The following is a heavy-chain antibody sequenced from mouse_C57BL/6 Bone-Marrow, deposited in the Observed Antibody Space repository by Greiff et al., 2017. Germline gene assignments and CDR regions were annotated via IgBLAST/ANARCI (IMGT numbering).Heavy chain of an antibody. D-gene: IGHD2-5*01. CDR1: GYTFTSYW. CDR2: IYPGSGST. V-gene: IGHV1-55*01. CDR3: ARPYYSNYWYFDV. Sequence: QVQLQQSGAELVKPGASVKMSCKASGYTFTSYWITWVKQRPGQGLEWIGDIYPGSGSTNYNEKFKSKATLTVDTSSSTAYMQLSSLTSEDSAVYYCARPYYSNYWYFDVWAQGPRSPSPQ. J-gene: IGHJ1*03.